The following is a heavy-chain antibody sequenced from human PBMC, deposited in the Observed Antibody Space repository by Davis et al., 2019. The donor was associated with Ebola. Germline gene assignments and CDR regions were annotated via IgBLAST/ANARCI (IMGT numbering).Heavy chain of an antibody. CDR3: ARDYYGSGSYSNIDY. V-gene: IGHV1-46*01. J-gene: IGHJ4*02. D-gene: IGHD3-10*01. CDR1: GGTFSSYA. Sequence: ASVKVSCKASGGTFSSYAISWVRQAPGQGLEWMGIINPSGGSTSYAQKFQGRVTMTRDTSTSTVYTELSSLRSEDTAVYYCARDYYGSGSYSNIDYWGQGTLVTVSS. CDR2: INPSGGST.